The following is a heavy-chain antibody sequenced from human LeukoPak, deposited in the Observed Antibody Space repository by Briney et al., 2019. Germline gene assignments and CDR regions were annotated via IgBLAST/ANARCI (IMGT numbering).Heavy chain of an antibody. D-gene: IGHD3-10*01. CDR3: AKDGVYGSDCCYYFDY. CDR1: GFTFSSYA. J-gene: IGHJ4*02. CDR2: FSGSGVST. Sequence: GGSLRLSCAASGFTFSSYAMNWVRQAPGKGLEWVSAFSGSGVSTYYADSVKGRFTISRDNSKNTLYLQMNSLRAEGTAVYYCAKDGVYGSDCCYYFDYWGQGTLVTVSS. V-gene: IGHV3-23*01.